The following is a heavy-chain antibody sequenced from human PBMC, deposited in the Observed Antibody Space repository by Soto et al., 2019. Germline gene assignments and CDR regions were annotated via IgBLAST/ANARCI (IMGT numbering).Heavy chain of an antibody. V-gene: IGHV3-23*01. CDR1: GFSFVNYA. Sequence: EVQLLESGGGLVQPGGSLRLSCAASGFSFVNYAMNWVRQAPGKGLEWVSGLSGSGTCTYYADSVKGRFTISRDNSRDTLFLQMNSLTADDTAVYYCAKATTNGGWFNPFDSWGQGALVTVSS. CDR2: LSGSGTCT. D-gene: IGHD6-19*01. CDR3: AKATTNGGWFNPFDS. J-gene: IGHJ4*02.